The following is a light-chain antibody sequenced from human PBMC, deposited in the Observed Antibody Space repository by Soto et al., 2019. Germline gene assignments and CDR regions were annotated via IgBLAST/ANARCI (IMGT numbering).Light chain of an antibody. CDR1: QGFSNS. V-gene: IGKV1-27*01. Sequence: DIQMTQSPSSLTASIGDRVTISCRASQGFSNSLAWYQQKPGKVPTLLIYGASILQSRVPSRFSGSGSGTEFTLTISCLQPEDVATYFSQKYDSAPLTFGGGTKVEIK. J-gene: IGKJ4*01. CDR2: GAS. CDR3: QKYDSAPLT.